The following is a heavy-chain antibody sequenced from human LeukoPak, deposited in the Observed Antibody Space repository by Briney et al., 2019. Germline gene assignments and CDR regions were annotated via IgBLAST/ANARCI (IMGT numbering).Heavy chain of an antibody. V-gene: IGHV4-59*01. CDR2: IYYSGST. D-gene: IGHD1-26*01. CDR1: GGSISSYY. J-gene: IGHJ4*02. CDR3: ARALGRSALDY. Sequence: SETLSLTCTVSGGSISSYYWSWIRQPPGKGLEGIGYIYYSGSTNYNPSLKSRVTISVDTSKNQFSLKLSSVTAADTAVYYCARALGRSALDYWGQGTLVTVSS.